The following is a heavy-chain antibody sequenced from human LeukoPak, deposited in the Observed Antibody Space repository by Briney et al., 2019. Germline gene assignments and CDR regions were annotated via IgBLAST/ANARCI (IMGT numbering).Heavy chain of an antibody. V-gene: IGHV5-51*01. J-gene: IGHJ3*02. CDR3: AGRQGTAMVTGAFDI. Sequence: GESLKISCKGSGYSFTSYWIGWVRQMPGKGLEWMGIIYPGDSDTRYSPSFQGQVTISADKSISTAYLQWSSLKASDTAMYYCAGRQGTAMVTGAFDIWGQGTMVTVSS. D-gene: IGHD5-18*01. CDR2: IYPGDSDT. CDR1: GYSFTSYW.